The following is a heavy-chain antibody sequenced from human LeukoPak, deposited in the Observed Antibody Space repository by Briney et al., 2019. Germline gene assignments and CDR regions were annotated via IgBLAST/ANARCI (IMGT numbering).Heavy chain of an antibody. CDR3: TRGMKGGYDPYYFDY. CDR2: IRSKLYGGTT. V-gene: IGHV3-49*03. D-gene: IGHD5-12*01. CDR1: GFTFGDYA. J-gene: IGHJ4*02. Sequence: GGSLRLSCTACGFTFGDYAMSWFRQAPGKGLEWVGFIRSKLYGGTTEYAASVKGRFTISRDDSKSIAYLQMNSLKTEDTAIYYCTRGMKGGYDPYYFDYWGQGTLVTVS.